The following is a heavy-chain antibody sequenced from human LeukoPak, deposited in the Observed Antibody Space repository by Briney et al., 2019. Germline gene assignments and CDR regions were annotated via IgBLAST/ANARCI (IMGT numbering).Heavy chain of an antibody. CDR2: INPNSGGT. J-gene: IGHJ4*02. D-gene: IGHD2-2*01. CDR1: GYTFTGYY. V-gene: IGHV1-2*02. CDR3: ARDVGEYCSSTNCYASHY. Sequence: ASVTVSCKASGYTFTGYYMHWVRQAPGQGLEWMGWINPNSGGTNYAQKFQGRVTMTRDTSISTAYMELTRLTSDDTAVYYCARDVGEYCSSTNCYASHYWGQGTLVTVSS.